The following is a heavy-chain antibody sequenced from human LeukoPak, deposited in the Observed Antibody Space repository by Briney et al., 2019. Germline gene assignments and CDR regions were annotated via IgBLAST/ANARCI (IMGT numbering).Heavy chain of an antibody. CDR1: GYTFSNYG. V-gene: IGHV1-18*01. CDR3: ARQVDSTMALPDY. D-gene: IGHD2/OR15-2a*01. CDR2: ISAYNGNT. J-gene: IGHJ4*02. Sequence: ASVKVSCEASGYTFSNYGLTWVRQAPGRGLEWMGWISAYNGNTNYAQKFQDRVTMTTDTSTNTAYMELRSLTSDDTAVYYCARQVDSTMALPDYWGQGTLVTVPS.